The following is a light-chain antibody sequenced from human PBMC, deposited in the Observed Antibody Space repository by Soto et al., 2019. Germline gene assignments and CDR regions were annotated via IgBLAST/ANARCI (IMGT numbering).Light chain of an antibody. Sequence: QAVVSQPPSVSAAPGQRVTISCSGSSSNIGGNSVSWYQQLPGTAPKLLIYDDDQRHSGIPDRFSGSKSGTSATLGITGFQTGDEADYYCGSWDSSLSAYVFGTGTKLTVL. CDR1: SSNIGGNS. CDR2: DDD. V-gene: IGLV1-51*01. CDR3: GSWDSSLSAYV. J-gene: IGLJ1*01.